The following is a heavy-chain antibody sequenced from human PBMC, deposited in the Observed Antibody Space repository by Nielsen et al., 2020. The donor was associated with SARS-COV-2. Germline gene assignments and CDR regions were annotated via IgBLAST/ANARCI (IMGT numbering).Heavy chain of an antibody. CDR3: ARRNILDY. CDR2: IDYEGSLT. J-gene: IGHJ4*02. CDR1: GFGLSNYW. V-gene: IGHV3-74*01. Sequence: GGSLRLSCAASGFGLSNYWMYWVRQSPEKGLMWVAHIDYEGSLTSYADSVKGRFTISRDNAKNIVYLQMNSLRVEDTAVYYCARRNILDYWAQGTLVTVSS. D-gene: IGHD3-9*01.